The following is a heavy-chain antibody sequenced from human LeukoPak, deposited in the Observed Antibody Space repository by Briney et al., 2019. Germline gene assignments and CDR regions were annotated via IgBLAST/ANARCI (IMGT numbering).Heavy chain of an antibody. D-gene: IGHD4-23*01. CDR1: GFTFSSYW. CDR2: IKQDGSEK. J-gene: IGHJ4*02. V-gene: IGHV3-7*01. CDR3: ARDPLGYGGNSGFDY. Sequence: GGSLRLSCAASGFTFSSYWMSWVRQAPGKGLEWVANIKQDGSEKYYVDSVKGRFTISRDNSKNTLYLQMNSLRAEDTAVYYCARDPLGYGGNSGFDYWGQGTLVTVSS.